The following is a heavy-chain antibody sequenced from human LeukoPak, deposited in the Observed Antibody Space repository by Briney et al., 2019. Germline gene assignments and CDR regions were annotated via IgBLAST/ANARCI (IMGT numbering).Heavy chain of an antibody. CDR1: GGTFSSYA. D-gene: IGHD3-10*01. J-gene: IGHJ4*02. CDR3: ARTSLDYYGSGSYYPLFDY. Sequence: ASVKVSCKASGGTFSSYAISWVRQAPGQGLEWMGGIIPLFGTANYAQKFQGRVTITTDESTSTAYMELSSLRSEDTAVYYCARTSLDYYGSGSYYPLFDYWGQGTLVTVSS. V-gene: IGHV1-69*05. CDR2: IIPLFGTA.